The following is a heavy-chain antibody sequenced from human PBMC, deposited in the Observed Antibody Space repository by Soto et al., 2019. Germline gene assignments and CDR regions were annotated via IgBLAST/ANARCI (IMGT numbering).Heavy chain of an antibody. D-gene: IGHD2-15*01. CDR2: ISSDGSNK. Sequence: QVQLVESGGGVVEPGRSLRLSCAASGFTFSSYGMHWVRQAPGKGLEWVAVISSDGSNKYYADSVKGRFTISRDNSKNTRYLQMNSLRAEDTAVYYCPKDRRKVVVAAPFDYWGQGTLVTVSS. J-gene: IGHJ4*02. CDR1: GFTFSSYG. CDR3: PKDRRKVVVAAPFDY. V-gene: IGHV3-30*18.